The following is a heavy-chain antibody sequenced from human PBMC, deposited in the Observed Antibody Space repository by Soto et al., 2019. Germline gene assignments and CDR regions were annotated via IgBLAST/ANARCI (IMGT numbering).Heavy chain of an antibody. CDR3: AKSSGSGSYYIRPYYYYGMDV. Sequence: GGSLRLSCKASGFSFSTFDMSWVRQAPGKGLQCVSVIFGSDGSTYYADSVKGRFTISRDNSKNTLYLQMNSLRAEDTAVYYCAKSSGSGSYYIRPYYYYGMDVWGQGTTVTVSS. J-gene: IGHJ6*02. D-gene: IGHD3-10*01. CDR2: IFGSDGST. V-gene: IGHV3-23*01. CDR1: GFSFSTFD.